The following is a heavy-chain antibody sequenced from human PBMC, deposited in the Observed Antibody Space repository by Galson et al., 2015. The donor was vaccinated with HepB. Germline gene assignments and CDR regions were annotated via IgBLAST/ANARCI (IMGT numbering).Heavy chain of an antibody. V-gene: IGHV3-23*01. CDR1: GFTFGSTA. D-gene: IGHD4-17*01. CDR3: AKGYGLFDL. J-gene: IGHJ5*02. CDR2: ISANGGSR. Sequence: SLRLSCAASGFTFGSTAMTWVRQAPGKGLEWVSGISANGGSRFYAESVKGRFTISRDNSKNTLSFQMNSLRAEDTAVYYCAKGYGLFDLRGQGTLVTVSS.